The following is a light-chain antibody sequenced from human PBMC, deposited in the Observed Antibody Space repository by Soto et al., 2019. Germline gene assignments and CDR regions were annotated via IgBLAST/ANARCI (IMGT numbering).Light chain of an antibody. V-gene: IGLV2-8*01. CDR2: EVS. CDR1: RSDVGGYNY. J-gene: IGLJ3*02. Sequence: QSALTQPPSASGSPGQSVAISCTGTRSDVGGYNYVSWYQQHPGKAPKLMIYEVSKRPSGVPDRFSGSKSGNTASLTVSGLQAEDEAHYYCSSYAGSRVFGGGTKLTGL. CDR3: SSYAGSRV.